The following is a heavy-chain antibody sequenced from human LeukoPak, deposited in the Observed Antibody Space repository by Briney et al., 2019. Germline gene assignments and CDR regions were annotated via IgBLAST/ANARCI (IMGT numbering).Heavy chain of an antibody. V-gene: IGHV1-18*01. D-gene: IGHD3-22*01. J-gene: IGHJ4*02. CDR3: ARDSTYYDSSGYYHRLDY. CDR1: GYTFTSYG. CDR2: ISAYNGNT. Sequence: ASVKVSCKASGYTFTSYGISWVRPAPGQGLEGVGWISAYNGNTNYAQKLQGRVTMTTDTSTSTAYMELRSLRSDDTAVYYCARDSTYYDSSGYYHRLDYWGQGTLVTVSS.